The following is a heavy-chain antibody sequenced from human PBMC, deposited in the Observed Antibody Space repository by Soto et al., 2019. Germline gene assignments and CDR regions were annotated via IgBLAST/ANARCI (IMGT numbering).Heavy chain of an antibody. CDR2: IYYDGSNE. D-gene: IGHD2-15*01. CDR3: ARVDVVVAADAFDI. J-gene: IGHJ3*02. V-gene: IGHV3-33*01. Sequence: QVQLVESGGGVVQPGRSLRLSCAASEFTFSNFGMHWVRQAPGKGLEWVAVIYYDGSNEYYADSVKGRFTISRENSKNTLYLQMNSLRAEDTAVYYCARVDVVVAADAFDIWGQGKMVTVSS. CDR1: EFTFSNFG.